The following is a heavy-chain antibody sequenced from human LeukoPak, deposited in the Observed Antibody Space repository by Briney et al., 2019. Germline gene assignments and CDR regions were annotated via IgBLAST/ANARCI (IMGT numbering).Heavy chain of an antibody. CDR1: GYSFSTNM. J-gene: IGHJ4*02. CDR2: ILPAGKES. Sequence: GGSLRLSCVVSGYSFSTNMMTWVRQAPGKGLEWVATILPAGKESYRVEPVKGRFTVSRDNAKNLLFLQMNSLSADDTAVYYCMSAHGYWGQGTLVTVSS. CDR3: MSAHGY. V-gene: IGHV3-7*01.